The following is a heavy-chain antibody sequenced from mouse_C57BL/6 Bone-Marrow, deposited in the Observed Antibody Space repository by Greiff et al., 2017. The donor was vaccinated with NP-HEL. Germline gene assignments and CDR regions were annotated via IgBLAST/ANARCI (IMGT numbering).Heavy chain of an antibody. D-gene: IGHD2-2*01. CDR1: GYTFTSYW. Sequence: QVQLQQPGAELVKPGASVKMSCKASGYTFTSYWITWVKQRPGQGLEWIGDIYPGSGSTTYNEKFKSKATLTVDTSSSTAYMQLSSRTAEDSGGDDWARGEGYDRTWGADWGQGTLGTVAA. CDR3: ARGEGYDRTWGAD. CDR2: IYPGSGST. V-gene: IGHV1-55*01. J-gene: IGHJ3*01.